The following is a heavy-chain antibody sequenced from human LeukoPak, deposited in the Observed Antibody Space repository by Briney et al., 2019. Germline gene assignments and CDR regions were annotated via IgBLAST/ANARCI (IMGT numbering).Heavy chain of an antibody. J-gene: IGHJ6*03. V-gene: IGHV3-11*01. CDR2: ISSSGNTI. CDR3: ARDPGRGYYYYYYMDV. CDR1: GFTFSDYY. Sequence: GSLRLSCAASGFTFSDYYMSWIRQAPGKGLEWVSYISSSGNTIYYADSVKGRFTISRDNAKNSLYLQMNSLRAEDTAVYYCARDPGRGYYYYYYMDVWGKGTTVTVSS.